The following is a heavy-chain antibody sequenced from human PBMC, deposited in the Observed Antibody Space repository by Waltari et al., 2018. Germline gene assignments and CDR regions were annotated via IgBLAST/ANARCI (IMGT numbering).Heavy chain of an antibody. Sequence: QMELQESGPRLVKPSETLSLTCNVSGDSISGSRNYWAWLRQPPGKNLQWIGSIYYSWTTCYNPSLKGRLAISVDTSRNQFSLNVNSVTAADTGIYYCARQLRFVDWIPRYFDSWGRGTLATVSS. CDR2: IYYSWTT. CDR1: GDSISGSRNY. V-gene: IGHV4-39*01. D-gene: IGHD3-3*01. J-gene: IGHJ4*02. CDR3: ARQLRFVDWIPRYFDS.